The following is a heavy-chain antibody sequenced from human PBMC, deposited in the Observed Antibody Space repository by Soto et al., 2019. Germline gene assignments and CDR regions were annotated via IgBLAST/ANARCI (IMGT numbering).Heavy chain of an antibody. Sequence: ASVKVSCKASGYTFTSYGISWVRQAPGQGLEWMGWISAYNGNTNHAQKLQGRVTMTTDTSTSTAYMELRSLRSDDTAVFYCARDAAVGLFDYWGQGTLVTVSS. D-gene: IGHD1-26*01. V-gene: IGHV1-18*01. CDR3: ARDAAVGLFDY. CDR1: GYTFTSYG. CDR2: ISAYNGNT. J-gene: IGHJ4*02.